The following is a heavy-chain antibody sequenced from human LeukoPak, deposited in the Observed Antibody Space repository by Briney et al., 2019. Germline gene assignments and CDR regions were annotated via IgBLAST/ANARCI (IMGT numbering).Heavy chain of an antibody. J-gene: IGHJ4*02. CDR2: IKSKTDGGTT. D-gene: IGHD2-2*03. Sequence: PGGSLRLSCAASGFTFSNAWMSWVRQAPGKGLEWGGRIKSKTDGGTTDYAAPVKGRFTISRDDSKNTLYLQMNSLKTEDTAVYYCTTELGYCSSTSCPIKRGYFDYWGQGTLVTVSS. V-gene: IGHV3-15*01. CDR1: GFTFSNAW. CDR3: TTELGYCSSTSCPIKRGYFDY.